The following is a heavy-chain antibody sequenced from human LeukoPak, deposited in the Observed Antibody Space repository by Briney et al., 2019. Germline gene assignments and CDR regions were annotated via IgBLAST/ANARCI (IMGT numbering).Heavy chain of an antibody. CDR2: IKQDGSEK. CDR1: GFTFSRYS. J-gene: IGHJ5*02. D-gene: IGHD3-10*01. CDR3: ARVRGILWFGEHNWFDP. V-gene: IGHV3-7*01. Sequence: PGGSLRLSCAASGFTFSRYSMNWVRQAPGKGLEWVANIKQDGSEKYYVDSVKGRFTISRDNAKNSLYLQMNSLRAEDTAVYYCARVRGILWFGEHNWFDPWGQGTLVTVSS.